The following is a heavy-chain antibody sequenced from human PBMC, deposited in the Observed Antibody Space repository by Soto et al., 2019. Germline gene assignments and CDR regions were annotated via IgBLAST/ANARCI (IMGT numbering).Heavy chain of an antibody. CDR3: ARNGGSWSPLSDYDYGMDV. Sequence: QVQLVQSGAEVKKPGASVKVSCKASGYTFTSYDINWVRQATGQGPEWMGWINPNTGNTGYAQKFQGRVTMTRNTSIRTAYMERGSLKSEDTAVFDCARNGGSWSPLSDYDYGMDVWGQGTMVTVSS. V-gene: IGHV1-8*01. CDR1: GYTFTSYD. D-gene: IGHD6-13*01. J-gene: IGHJ6*02. CDR2: INPNTGNT.